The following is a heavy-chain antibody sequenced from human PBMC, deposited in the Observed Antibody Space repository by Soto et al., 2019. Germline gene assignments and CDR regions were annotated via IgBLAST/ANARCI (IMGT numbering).Heavy chain of an antibody. D-gene: IGHD2-21*01. J-gene: IGHJ4*02. Sequence: SQTLSLTCIVSGASFSDANYYWVWIRQPPGEGLEWIGSFYYDGRTYYNASLKSRVTISVDTSKNHFSLMLTSVTAADTAVYYCERRSHIVVAPTWGQGTLVTVSS. CDR1: GASFSDANYY. V-gene: IGHV4-39*02. CDR3: ERRSHIVVAPT. CDR2: FYYDGRT.